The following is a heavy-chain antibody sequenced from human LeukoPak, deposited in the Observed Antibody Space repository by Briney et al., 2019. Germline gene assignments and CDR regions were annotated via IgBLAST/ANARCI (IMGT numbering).Heavy chain of an antibody. CDR3: ARDLNREDFDY. D-gene: IGHD3-9*01. CDR2: VWYDGSDK. Sequence: GGSLRLSCEASGFTFSNYDMHWVRQAPGKGLEWLAIVWYDGSDKYYADSVKGRFTVSRDNSKNTLYLQMNSLRADDTAVYYCARDLNREDFDYWGQGTLVAVSS. CDR1: GFTFSNYD. J-gene: IGHJ4*02. V-gene: IGHV3-33*01.